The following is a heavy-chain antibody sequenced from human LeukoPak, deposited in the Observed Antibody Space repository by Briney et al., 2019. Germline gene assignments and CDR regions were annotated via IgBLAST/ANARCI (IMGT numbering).Heavy chain of an antibody. CDR3: TKVGPTGAFDI. V-gene: IGHV4-59*01. J-gene: IGHJ3*02. CDR2: INYSGST. D-gene: IGHD1-26*01. CDR1: GGSISSYY. Sequence: SETLSLTCTVSGGSISSYYWSWIRQPPGKGLQWIGYINYSGSTNYNPSLQSRVTISVDTSKNQFSLKLSSVTAADTAVFYCTKVGPTGAFDIWGQGTVVTVSS.